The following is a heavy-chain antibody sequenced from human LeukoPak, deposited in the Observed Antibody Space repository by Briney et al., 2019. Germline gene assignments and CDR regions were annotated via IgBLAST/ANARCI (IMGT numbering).Heavy chain of an antibody. CDR1: GGSISSSSYY. V-gene: IGHV4-39*01. CDR2: IYYSGST. CDR3: ARPGRWTDAFDI. Sequence: SETLSLTCTVSGGSISSSSYYWGWIRQPPGKGLEWIGSIYYSGSTYCNPSLKSRVTISVDTSKNQFSLKLSSVTAADTAVYYCARPGRWTDAFDIWGQGTMVTVSS. D-gene: IGHD5-24*01. J-gene: IGHJ3*02.